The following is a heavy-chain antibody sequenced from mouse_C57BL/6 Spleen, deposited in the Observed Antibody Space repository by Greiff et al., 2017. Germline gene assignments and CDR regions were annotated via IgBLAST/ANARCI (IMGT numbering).Heavy chain of an antibody. D-gene: IGHD1-1*01. V-gene: IGHV2-2*01. CDR3: ATLRGNFDY. CDR1: GFSLTSYG. CDR2: IGSGGST. J-gene: IGHJ2*01. Sequence: VQLVESGPGLVQPSQSLSITCTVSGFSLTSYGVHWVRQSPGKGLEWLGVIGSGGSTDYNAAFISRLSISKDNAKSQVFFKMNSLQADDTAIYYCATLRGNFDYWGQGTTLTVSS.